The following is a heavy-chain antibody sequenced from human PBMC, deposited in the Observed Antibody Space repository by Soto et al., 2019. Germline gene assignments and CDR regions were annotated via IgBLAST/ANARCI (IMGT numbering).Heavy chain of an antibody. D-gene: IGHD6-25*01. V-gene: IGHV3-30*18. CDR2: VTYEETEI. Sequence: QVQLVEAGGGVVQPGRSLRLSCAASGFTFNDCGMHWVRQAPGKGLEWVAVVTYEETEIHYADSVRGRFTISRDNSKNMVYLQMDSLRVEYTAVYYCVKEQSSGYWRTAAYWGQGNLITVSS. CDR3: VKEQSSGYWRTAAY. J-gene: IGHJ4*02. CDR1: GFTFNDCG.